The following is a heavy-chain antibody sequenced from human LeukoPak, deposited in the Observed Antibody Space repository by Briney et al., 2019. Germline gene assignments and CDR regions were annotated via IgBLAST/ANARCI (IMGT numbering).Heavy chain of an antibody. V-gene: IGHV3-74*01. CDR3: ARREGFCKGGTCYLDF. CDR1: GFTFSSYW. Sequence: GGSLRLSCAASGFTFSSYWMHWVRQAPGKGLVWVSRINTDGSSTTYADSVKGRFTISRDNVKSTLYLQMNSLRAEDTAVYYRARREGFCKGGTCYLDFWGQGTLVTVSS. D-gene: IGHD2-15*01. J-gene: IGHJ4*02. CDR2: INTDGSST.